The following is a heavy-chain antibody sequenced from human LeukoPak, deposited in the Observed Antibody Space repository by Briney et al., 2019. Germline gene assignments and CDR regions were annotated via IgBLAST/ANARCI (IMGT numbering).Heavy chain of an antibody. CDR2: IYYTGST. Sequence: PSETLSLTCTVSGGSISSDYWSWIRQPPGKGLEWIGYIYYTGSTNYNPSLKSRVTISVDTSKNQFPLRLSSVTAADTAVYYCARARAFDIWGQGTMVTVSS. CDR3: ARARAFDI. J-gene: IGHJ3*02. CDR1: GGSISSDY. V-gene: IGHV4-59*01.